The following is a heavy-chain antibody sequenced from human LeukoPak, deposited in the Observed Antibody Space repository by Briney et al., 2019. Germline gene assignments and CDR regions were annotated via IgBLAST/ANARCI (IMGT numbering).Heavy chain of an antibody. CDR2: IYYSGST. J-gene: IGHJ4*02. CDR3: ARAYGVRGRVDSYYFDY. D-gene: IGHD3-10*01. Sequence: SETLSLTCTVSGGSISSSSYYWGWIRQPPGKGLEWIGSIYYSGSTYYNPSLKSRVTISVDTSKNQFSLRLTSVTAADTAVYYCARAYGVRGRVDSYYFDYWGQGTLVTVSS. CDR1: GGSISSSSYY. V-gene: IGHV4-39*07.